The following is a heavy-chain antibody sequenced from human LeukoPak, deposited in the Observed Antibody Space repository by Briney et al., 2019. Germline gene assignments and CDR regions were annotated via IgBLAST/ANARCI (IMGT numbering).Heavy chain of an antibody. V-gene: IGHV3-11*04. CDR1: GFTFSDYY. Sequence: PGGSLRLSCAASGFTFSDYYMSWIRQAPGKGLEWVSYISSSGSTIYYADSVKGRFTISRDNAKNSLYLQMNSLRAEDTAVYYCARVSNHYEFWSGYRASHLDYWGHGNPVTVSS. J-gene: IGHJ4*01. CDR2: ISSSGSTI. D-gene: IGHD3-3*01. CDR3: ARVSNHYEFWSGYRASHLDY.